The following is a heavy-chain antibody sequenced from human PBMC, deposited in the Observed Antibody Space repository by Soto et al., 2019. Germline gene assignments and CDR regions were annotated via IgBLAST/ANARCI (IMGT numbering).Heavy chain of an antibody. Sequence: GGSLRLSCATSGFTFSKAWVGWVRQAPGKGLEWVGRIMSKTDGGTTDYAAPVKGRFTISRDDSKSTLYLQMNSLKTEDTAFYFCTTDSGMSPYSFDYWGQGTLVTVSS. D-gene: IGHD1-26*01. J-gene: IGHJ4*02. CDR1: GFTFSKAW. CDR2: IMSKTDGGTT. CDR3: TTDSGMSPYSFDY. V-gene: IGHV3-15*01.